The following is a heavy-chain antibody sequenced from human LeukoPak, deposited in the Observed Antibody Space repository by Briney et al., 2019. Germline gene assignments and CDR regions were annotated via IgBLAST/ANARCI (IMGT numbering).Heavy chain of an antibody. J-gene: IGHJ4*02. CDR3: AKLNYGGNYPPFDY. D-gene: IGHD4-23*01. CDR2: ISSSSSYI. V-gene: IGHV3-21*01. CDR1: GFTFSSYS. Sequence: PGGSLRLSCAASGFTFSSYSMNWVRQAPGKGLEWVSSISSSSSYIYYADSVKGRFTISRDNAKNSLYLQMNSLRAEDTAVYYCAKLNYGGNYPPFDYWGQGTLVTVSS.